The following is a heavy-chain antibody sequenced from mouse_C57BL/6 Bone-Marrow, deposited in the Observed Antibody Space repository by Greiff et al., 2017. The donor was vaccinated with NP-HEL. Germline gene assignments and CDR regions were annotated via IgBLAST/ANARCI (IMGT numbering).Heavy chain of an antibody. J-gene: IGHJ1*03. CDR3: ARRVTTVVATDFDV. D-gene: IGHD1-1*01. CDR1: GFTFSDYG. Sequence: EVKLEESGGGLVKPGGSLKLSCAASGFTFSDYGMHWVRQAPEKGLEWVAYISSGSSTIYYADTVKGRFTISSDNAKNTLFLQMTSLRSEDTAMYYCARRVTTVVATDFDVWGTGTTVTVSS. CDR2: ISSGSSTI. V-gene: IGHV5-17*01.